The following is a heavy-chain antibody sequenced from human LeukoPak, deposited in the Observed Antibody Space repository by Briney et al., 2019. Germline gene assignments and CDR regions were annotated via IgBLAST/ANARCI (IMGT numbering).Heavy chain of an antibody. CDR1: GFTFRDYY. J-gene: IGHJ4*02. V-gene: IGHV3-11*01. CDR2: ISGSDGTI. Sequence: KPGGSLRLSCVASGFTFRDYYMSWIRQAPGKGLEWVSYISGSDGTIKYADSVKGRFTISRDNTKNSLYLRMNSLRVEDTAVYYCAREFTQRDYWGQGTLVTVSS. CDR3: AREFTQRDY.